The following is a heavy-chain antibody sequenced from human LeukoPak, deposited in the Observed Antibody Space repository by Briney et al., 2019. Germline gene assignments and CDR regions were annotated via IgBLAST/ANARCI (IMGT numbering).Heavy chain of an antibody. CDR1: GFTFSSYG. D-gene: IGHD7-27*01. J-gene: IGHJ4*02. CDR2: IWYDGSNK. V-gene: IGHV3-33*06. CDR3: AKGSNWGSWFFDY. Sequence: PGRPLRLSCAASGFTFSSYGMHWVRQAPGKGLEWVAVIWYDGSNKYYADSVKGRFTISRDNSKNTLYLQMNSLRAEDTAVYYCAKGSNWGSWFFDYWGQGTLVTVSS.